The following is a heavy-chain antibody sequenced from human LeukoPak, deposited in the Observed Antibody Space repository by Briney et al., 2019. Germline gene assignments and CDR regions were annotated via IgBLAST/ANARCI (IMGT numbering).Heavy chain of an antibody. Sequence: SETLSPTCTVSGGSISSGGYYWSWIRQPPGKGLEWIGRIYTSGSTNYNPSLKSRVTMSVDTSKNQFSLKLSSVTAADTAVYYCALTTVTIGELDWFDPWGQGTLVTVSS. CDR2: IYTSGST. CDR1: GGSISSGGYY. J-gene: IGHJ5*02. D-gene: IGHD4-17*01. V-gene: IGHV4-61*02. CDR3: ALTTVTIGELDWFDP.